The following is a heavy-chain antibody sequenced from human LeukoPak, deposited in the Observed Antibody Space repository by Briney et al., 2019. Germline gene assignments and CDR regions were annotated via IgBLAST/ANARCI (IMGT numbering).Heavy chain of an antibody. CDR2: ISGRSNYI. CDR3: ARDEGRYGLDV. Sequence: GGSLRLSCAASGFTFSNYNLNWVRQAPGKGREGVSLISGRSNYIHYGDALKGRFTISRDNAKNSLYLQMDSLRVEDTAVYYCARDEGRYGLDVWGTGTTVIVSS. CDR1: GFTFSNYN. V-gene: IGHV3-21*01. J-gene: IGHJ6*04.